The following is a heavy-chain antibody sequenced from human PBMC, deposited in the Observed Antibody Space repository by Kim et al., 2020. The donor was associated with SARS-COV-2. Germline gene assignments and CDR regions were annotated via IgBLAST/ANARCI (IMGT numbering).Heavy chain of an antibody. V-gene: IGHV3-23*01. CDR2: ISKSSDYI. CDR1: GFPFSVYA. Sequence: GGSLRLSCLPSGFPFSVYAMSWVRQGPEKGLEWISLISKSSDYIYYADSVKGRFTISRDNSRGTLYLQMNSLRAEDTAVYYCVQPVGSSSFWGQGTLVTVSS. J-gene: IGHJ4*01. CDR3: VQPVGSSSF. D-gene: IGHD2-2*01.